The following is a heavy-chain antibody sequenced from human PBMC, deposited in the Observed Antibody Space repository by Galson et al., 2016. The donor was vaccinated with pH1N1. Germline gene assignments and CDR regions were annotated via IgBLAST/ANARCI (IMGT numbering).Heavy chain of an antibody. CDR1: GFSIPSSGMG. Sequence: PALVKPTQTLTLTCTFSGFSIPSSGMGVGWIRQPPGQALEWLAVIYWDDDKRYSLSLKSRLTISKDTSKNQVVLTMTNMDPVDTGTYYCAHREVMITNAFDFWGRGTMVTVSS. J-gene: IGHJ3*01. CDR3: AHREVMITNAFDF. D-gene: IGHD3-10*01. CDR2: IYWDDDK. V-gene: IGHV2-5*02.